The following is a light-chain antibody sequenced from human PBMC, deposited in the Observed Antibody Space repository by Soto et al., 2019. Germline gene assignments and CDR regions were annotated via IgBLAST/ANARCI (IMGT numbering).Light chain of an antibody. V-gene: IGLV1-44*01. CDR1: SSNIGSNS. CDR2: RNN. Sequence: QAVVTQPPSASGTPGQRVTISCSGSSSNIGSNSVNWYRQLPGTAPKLLIYRNNQRPSGVPDRFSGSKSGTSASLAISGLQSGVGADNYCAAGDETLEGGVFGGGTKLPVL. CDR3: AAGDETLEGGV. J-gene: IGLJ3*02.